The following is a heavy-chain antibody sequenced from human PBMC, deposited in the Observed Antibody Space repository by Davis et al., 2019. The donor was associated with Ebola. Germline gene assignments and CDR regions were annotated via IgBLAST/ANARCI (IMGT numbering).Heavy chain of an antibody. CDR3: ASRRGGPQNGWDILAGYP. Sequence: GESLKISCAASRFTFSSYRMNWVRQAPGKGLEWVSSITSSSSHIYYADSVRGRFTISRDNAKNSLYLQMNSLRAEDTAVYYCASRRGGPQNGWDILAGYPWGQGTLVTVSS. CDR2: ITSSSSHI. V-gene: IGHV3-21*01. CDR1: RFTFSSYR. J-gene: IGHJ4*02. D-gene: IGHD3-9*01.